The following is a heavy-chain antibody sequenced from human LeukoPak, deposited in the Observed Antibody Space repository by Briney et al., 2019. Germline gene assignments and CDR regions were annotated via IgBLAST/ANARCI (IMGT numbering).Heavy chain of an antibody. V-gene: IGHV3-23*01. CDR1: RFTFSTYG. J-gene: IGHJ4*02. D-gene: IGHD3-22*01. Sequence: GGSLRLSCAASRFTFSTYGMSWVRQAPGKGLVWVSSITGGGGSTYYADSVKGRFTISRDNSKNTLYLQMNSLRAEDTAVYYCAKSSYYDSSGYYREYYFDYWGQGTLVTVSS. CDR2: ITGGGGST. CDR3: AKSSYYDSSGYYREYYFDY.